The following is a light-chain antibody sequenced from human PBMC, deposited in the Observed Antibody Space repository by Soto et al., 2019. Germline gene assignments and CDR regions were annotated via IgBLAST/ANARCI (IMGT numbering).Light chain of an antibody. Sequence: DIQMTQSPSTLSGSVGDRVTITCRASQTISSWLAWYQQKPGKAPKLLLHKAATLKSGVPSRFSGSGSGTEFTLTIISLQPDDFSAYYCQHYYSYSEAFGQGTKVELK. CDR1: QTISSW. CDR2: KAA. CDR3: QHYYSYSEA. V-gene: IGKV1-5*03. J-gene: IGKJ1*01.